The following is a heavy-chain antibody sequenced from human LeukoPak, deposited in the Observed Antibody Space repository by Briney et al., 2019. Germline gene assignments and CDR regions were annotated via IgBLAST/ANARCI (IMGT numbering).Heavy chain of an antibody. CDR3: ASSGSYRFDY. CDR2: ITASGTAM. D-gene: IGHD1-26*01. CDR1: GFTFSSYT. Sequence: GGSLRLSCAASGFTFSSYTMNWVRQAPGKGLEWVSHITASGTAMFYADSVKGRFTISRDNAKNSLYLQMNSLRDEDTAVYYCASSGSYRFDYWGQGTLVTVSS. V-gene: IGHV3-48*02. J-gene: IGHJ4*02.